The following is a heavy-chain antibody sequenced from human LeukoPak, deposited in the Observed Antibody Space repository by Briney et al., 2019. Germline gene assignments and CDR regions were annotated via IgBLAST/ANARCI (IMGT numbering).Heavy chain of an antibody. Sequence: GGSLRLSCAASGFTYSHYGMHWVRQAPGKGLEWVAVIWSDGTEKYYSDAVKGRFTISRDNSRNTLYLQMNSLRGEDTAVYYCARDADRGFDYSNSLKYWGQGALVTVSS. V-gene: IGHV3-33*08. CDR3: ARDADRGFDYSNSLKY. J-gene: IGHJ4*02. CDR2: IWSDGTEK. CDR1: GFTYSHYG. D-gene: IGHD4-11*01.